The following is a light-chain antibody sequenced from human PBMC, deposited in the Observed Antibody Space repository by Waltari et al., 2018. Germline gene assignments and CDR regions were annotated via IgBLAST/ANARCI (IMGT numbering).Light chain of an antibody. CDR3: QQYSKYYT. CDR2: KAS. J-gene: IGKJ2*01. V-gene: IGKV1-5*03. Sequence: DIQMTQSPSTLSASVGDTVTFTCRASESISHWVAWYQQRPGKAPKLLIYKASYLETGVPSRFSGRGSGTEFILTISSLRPDDSATYYCQQYSKYYTFGQGTKLEIK. CDR1: ESISHW.